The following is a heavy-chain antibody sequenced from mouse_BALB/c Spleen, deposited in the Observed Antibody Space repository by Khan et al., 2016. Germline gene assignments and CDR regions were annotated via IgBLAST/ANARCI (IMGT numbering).Heavy chain of an antibody. CDR1: GDSITSGH. CDR3: ATWDDYGSAFAY. CDR2: ISHSGDS. D-gene: IGHD1-2*01. V-gene: IGHV3-8*02. Sequence: EVQLQESGPSLAKPSQTLSLTCSVTGDSITSGHWNWIRKFPGNKFDFMGYISHSGDSYYNPSLKSRISITRDTSKNQYYLQLNSVTTEDPATYYCATWDDYGSAFAYWGQGTLVTVSA. J-gene: IGHJ3*01.